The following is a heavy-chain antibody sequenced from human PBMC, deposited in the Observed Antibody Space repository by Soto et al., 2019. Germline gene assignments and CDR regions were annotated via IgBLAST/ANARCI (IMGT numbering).Heavy chain of an antibody. V-gene: IGHV4-34*01. CDR3: ARGISHNYGWFDP. Sequence: SETLSLTCAVFSDSFSSYYWTWIRQPPGKGLEWIGEINHSGTTNYNPSLKSRVTMSVDTPKKQFSLKLRSVTAADTAVYYCARGISHNYGWFDPWGQGTQVTVSS. CDR2: INHSGTT. D-gene: IGHD4-17*01. CDR1: SDSFSSYY. J-gene: IGHJ5*02.